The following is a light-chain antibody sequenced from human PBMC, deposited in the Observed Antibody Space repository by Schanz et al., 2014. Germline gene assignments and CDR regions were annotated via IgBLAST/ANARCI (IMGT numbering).Light chain of an antibody. Sequence: EIVMTQSPATLSVSPGERATLSCRASQSITSYLAWYQQKPGQAPRLLIYGASNRATGIATRFSGSGFGTEFTLTISSLQSEDFAVYYCQHYYNWPRTFGQGTKVEIK. CDR3: QHYYNWPRT. CDR1: QSITSY. V-gene: IGKV3-15*01. J-gene: IGKJ1*01. CDR2: GAS.